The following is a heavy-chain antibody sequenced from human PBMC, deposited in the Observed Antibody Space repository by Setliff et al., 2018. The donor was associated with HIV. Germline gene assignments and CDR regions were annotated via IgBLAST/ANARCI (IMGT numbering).Heavy chain of an antibody. CDR3: ARVRSVVTRYYYYYYGMDV. V-gene: IGHV1-3*01. CDR2: INAGNGNT. J-gene: IGHJ6*02. Sequence: VASVKVSCKASGYTFTSYAMHWVRQAPGQRLEWMGWINAGNGNTKYSQKFQGRVTITRDTSASTAYMELSSLRSEDTAVYYCARVRSVVTRYYYYYYGMDVWGQGTTVTVSS. CDR1: GYTFTSYA. D-gene: IGHD2-21*02.